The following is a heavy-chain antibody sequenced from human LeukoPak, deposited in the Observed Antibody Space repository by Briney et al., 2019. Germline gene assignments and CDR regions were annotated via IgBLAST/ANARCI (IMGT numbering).Heavy chain of an antibody. CDR2: ISSSGSTI. D-gene: IGHD6-19*01. J-gene: IGHJ4*02. CDR3: ARRPRGIAVAGLYYFDY. V-gene: IGHV3-11*01. Sequence: GGSLRLSCAASGFTFSDYYMSWIRQALGKWLEWVSYISSSGSTIYYADSVKGRFTISRDNAKNSLYLQMNSLRAEDTAVYYCARRPRGIAVAGLYYFDYWGQGTLVTVSS. CDR1: GFTFSDYY.